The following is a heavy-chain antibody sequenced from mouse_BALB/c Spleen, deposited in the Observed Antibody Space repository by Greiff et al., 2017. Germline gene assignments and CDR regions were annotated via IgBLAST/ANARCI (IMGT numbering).Heavy chain of an antibody. J-gene: IGHJ4*01. CDR3: ARYGNHPYYAMDY. D-gene: IGHD2-1*01. CDR2: ISSGSSTI. CDR1: GFTFSSFG. V-gene: IGHV5-17*02. Sequence: EVQLQESGGGLVQPGGSRKLSCAASGFTFSSFGMHWVRQAPEKGLEWVAYISSGSSTIYYADTVKGRFTISRDNPKNTLFLQMTSLRSEDTAMYYCARYGNHPYYAMDYWGQGTSVTVSS.